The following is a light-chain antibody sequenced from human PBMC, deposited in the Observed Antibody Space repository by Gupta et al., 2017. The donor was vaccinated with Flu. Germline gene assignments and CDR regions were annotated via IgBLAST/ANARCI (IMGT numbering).Light chain of an antibody. CDR2: ENN. J-gene: IGLJ1*01. V-gene: IGLV1-51*02. Sequence: QSVLTQPPSVSADPGQKVTISCSGSSSNIALNYVSWYQQLPGTAPKHLIYENNKRPSGIPGRFSGSKSDTSATLVITGLQTGDEADYYCGTWDSGLSAGGVFGTGTKVTVL. CDR3: GTWDSGLSAGGV. CDR1: SSNIALNY.